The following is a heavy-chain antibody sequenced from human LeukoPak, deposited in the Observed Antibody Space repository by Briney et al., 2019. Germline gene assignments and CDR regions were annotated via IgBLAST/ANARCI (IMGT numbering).Heavy chain of an antibody. CDR2: INYSGTT. V-gene: IGHV4-34*01. Sequence: SETLSPTPAVCGGSFSGYYSSWIRQPPGKGLEWIGEINYSGTTNYNPSLKSRVTISVDTSKNQFSLKLTSVTAADTAVYYCAKGPQGRLDYWGQASLLSVSS. CDR1: GGSFSGYY. J-gene: IGHJ4*02. CDR3: AKGPQGRLDY.